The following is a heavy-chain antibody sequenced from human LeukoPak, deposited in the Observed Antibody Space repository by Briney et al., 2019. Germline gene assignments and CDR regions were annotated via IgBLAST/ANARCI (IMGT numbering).Heavy chain of an antibody. V-gene: IGHV3-30-3*01. J-gene: IGHJ4*02. CDR2: TSFDESNK. D-gene: IGHD6-19*01. Sequence: GGSLRLSCAASGFTFSTYAMHWVRQAPGKGLEWVAFTSFDESNKLYADSVEGRFTISRDNSKNTLFLQMHNLRVDDTAMYYCAVVAGRFPPDHWGQGTLVTVSS. CDR1: GFTFSTYA. CDR3: AVVAGRFPPDH.